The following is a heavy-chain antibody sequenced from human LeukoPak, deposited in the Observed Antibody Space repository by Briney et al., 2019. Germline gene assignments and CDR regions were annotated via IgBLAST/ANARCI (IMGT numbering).Heavy chain of an antibody. CDR1: GFTFSYYD. V-gene: IGHV3-48*01. CDR3: ARDILPWFGDD. Sequence: GGSLRLSCAASGFTFSYYDMNWVRQAPGKGLEWVSYISRSSGTIYYADSVKGRFTISRDNAKNSVFLQMNSLRAGDTAVYYCARDILPWFGDDRGQGTLVTVSS. J-gene: IGHJ4*02. D-gene: IGHD3-10*01. CDR2: ISRSSGTI.